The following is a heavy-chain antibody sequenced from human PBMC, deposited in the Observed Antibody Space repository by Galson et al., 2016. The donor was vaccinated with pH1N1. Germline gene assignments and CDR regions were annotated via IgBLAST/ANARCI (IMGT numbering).Heavy chain of an antibody. CDR1: GYTFTSYY. D-gene: IGHD3-22*01. CDR2: INPSGGNT. CDR3: ARDAAMLVVGSGYAFDI. J-gene: IGHJ3*02. V-gene: IGHV1-46*01. Sequence: SVKVSCKASGYTFTSYYMYWVRQAPGQGLEWMGIINPSGGNTNYAQKFQGRLTMTRDTSTSTVYMELSSLRSGDTAVYYCARDAAMLVVGSGYAFDIWGQGTMVTVSS.